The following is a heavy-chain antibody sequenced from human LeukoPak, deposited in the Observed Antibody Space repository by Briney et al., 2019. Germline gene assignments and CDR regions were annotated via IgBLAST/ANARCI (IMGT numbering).Heavy chain of an antibody. J-gene: IGHJ4*02. CDR2: THYSGRT. D-gene: IGHD2-21*02. Sequence: PSETLSLTCTVSGGSINSFFWSWIRQPPGKGLEWIANTHYSGRTNYNPSLKSRVTISTDTSKNHFSLKLSSVTAADTAVYYCARSAYCGSDCYYYFDFWGKGTLVTVSS. CDR3: ARSAYCGSDCYYYFDF. V-gene: IGHV4-59*01. CDR1: GGSINSFF.